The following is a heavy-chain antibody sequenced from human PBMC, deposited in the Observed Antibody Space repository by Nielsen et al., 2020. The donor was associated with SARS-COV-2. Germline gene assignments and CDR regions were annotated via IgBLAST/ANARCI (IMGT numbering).Heavy chain of an antibody. Sequence: GGSLRLSCAASGFTFSSYEMNWVRQAPGKGLEWVSYISSSSSTIYYADSVKGRFTISRDNAKNSLYLQMNSLRDEDTAVYYCARQDTYYYDSSGYTTPFDLWGRGTLVTVSS. D-gene: IGHD3-22*01. CDR1: GFTFSSYE. J-gene: IGHJ2*01. CDR2: ISSSSSTI. CDR3: ARQDTYYYDSSGYTTPFDL. V-gene: IGHV3-48*02.